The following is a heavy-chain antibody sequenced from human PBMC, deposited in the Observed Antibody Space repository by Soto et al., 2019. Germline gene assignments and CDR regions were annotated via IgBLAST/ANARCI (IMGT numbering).Heavy chain of an antibody. CDR1: GGSISGAYS. CDR2: IYHSGSA. Sequence: SETLSLTCGVSGGSISGAYSWSWIRHAPGKGLEWLGYIYHSGSASYNPSLKSRVTISLDKSKGQFSLKLNSVTAADTAVYYCATYTNGNWFDPWGQGILVTVSS. J-gene: IGHJ5*02. V-gene: IGHV4-30-2*01. CDR3: ATYTNGNWFDP. D-gene: IGHD2-8*01.